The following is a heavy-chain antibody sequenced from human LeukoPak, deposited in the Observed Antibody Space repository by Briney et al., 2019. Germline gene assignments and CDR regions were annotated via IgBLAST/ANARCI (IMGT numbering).Heavy chain of an antibody. J-gene: IGHJ4*02. Sequence: GGSLRLSCAASGFTFSGSAMHWVRQASGKGLEWVGRIRSKANSYATAYAASVKGRFTISRDDSKNTAYLQMNSLRAEDTAVYYCAKDHMRNWAAAIQPYYFDYWGQGTLVTVSS. CDR2: IRSKANSYAT. CDR3: AKDHMRNWAAAIQPYYFDY. CDR1: GFTFSGSA. V-gene: IGHV3-73*01. D-gene: IGHD6-13*01.